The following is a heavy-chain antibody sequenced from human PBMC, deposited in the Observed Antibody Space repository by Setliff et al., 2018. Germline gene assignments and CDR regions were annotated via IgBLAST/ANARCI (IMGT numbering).Heavy chain of an antibody. CDR2: ISPGGST. D-gene: IGHD2-15*01. CDR3: ATSGFCGAGSCYSFDD. J-gene: IGHJ4*02. Sequence: PSETLSLTCGVFVTRGSFSGYYWSWIRQPPGNGLEWIGEISPGGSTIYNPSLRSRVTMSVDTSKNRFSLNLTSVTAAGTAVYYCATSGFCGAGSCYSFDDWGQGALVTVSS. CDR1: VTRGSFSGYY. V-gene: IGHV4-34*01.